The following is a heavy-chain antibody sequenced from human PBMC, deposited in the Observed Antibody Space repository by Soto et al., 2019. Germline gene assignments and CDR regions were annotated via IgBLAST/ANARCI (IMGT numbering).Heavy chain of an antibody. J-gene: IGHJ6*02. Sequence: PSETLSLTCTVSGGSISSSSYYWGWIRQPPGKGLEWIGSIYYSGSTYYNPFLKSRVTISVDTSKNQFSLKLSSVTAADTAVYYCASLGSGYYYYYGMDVWGQGTTVTVSS. CDR2: IYYSGST. D-gene: IGHD3-10*01. V-gene: IGHV4-39*01. CDR1: GGSISSSSYY. CDR3: ASLGSGYYYYYGMDV.